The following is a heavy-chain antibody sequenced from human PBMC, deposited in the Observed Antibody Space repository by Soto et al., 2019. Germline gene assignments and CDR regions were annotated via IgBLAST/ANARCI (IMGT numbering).Heavy chain of an antibody. V-gene: IGHV3-66*01. CDR1: GFSVGSDY. D-gene: IGHD6-13*01. J-gene: IGHJ4*02. CDR3: ARGPRTAAGNSLDY. CDR2: IYSGGNT. Sequence: EVQLVESGGGLVQPGGSLRLSCAVSGFSVGSDYMTWVRQAPGKGLEWVSVIYSGGNTYYADSMKGRFTISRDSSKNTLYLQMNSLRVEDTAVYYCARGPRTAAGNSLDYWGQGTLVTVSS.